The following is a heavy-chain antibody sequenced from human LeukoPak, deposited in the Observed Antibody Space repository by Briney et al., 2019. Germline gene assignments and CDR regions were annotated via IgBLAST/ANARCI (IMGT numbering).Heavy chain of an antibody. Sequence: GGSLRLSCAASGFTFSNYWMHWVRQAPGKGLVWVTRIKGDGGSPTYADSVKGRFTISRDNAKHTLYLQMNSLRAEDTAVYYCARKPDYYGADYWGQGTLVTVSS. CDR1: GFTFSNYW. D-gene: IGHD3-10*01. J-gene: IGHJ4*02. CDR3: ARKPDYYGADY. CDR2: IKGDGGSP. V-gene: IGHV3-74*01.